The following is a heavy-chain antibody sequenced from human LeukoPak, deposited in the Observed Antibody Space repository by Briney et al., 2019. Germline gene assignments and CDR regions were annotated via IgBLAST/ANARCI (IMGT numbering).Heavy chain of an antibody. Sequence: GGSLRLSCAASGFTFSSYSMNWVRQAPGKGLEWVSSISSSSSYIYYADSVKGRFTISRDNAKNSLYLQMNSLRAEDTAVYYCARDFRDSPCDFWSGPYYFDYWGQGTLVTVSS. CDR2: ISSSSSYI. CDR3: ARDFRDSPCDFWSGPYYFDY. J-gene: IGHJ4*02. D-gene: IGHD3-3*01. CDR1: GFTFSSYS. V-gene: IGHV3-21*01.